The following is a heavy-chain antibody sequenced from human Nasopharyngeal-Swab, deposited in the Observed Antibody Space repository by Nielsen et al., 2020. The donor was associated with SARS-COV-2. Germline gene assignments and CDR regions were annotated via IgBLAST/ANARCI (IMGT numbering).Heavy chain of an antibody. J-gene: IGHJ4*02. CDR1: GYTFTSYG. V-gene: IGHV1-18*01. CDR2: ISAYNGNT. Sequence: ASVKVSCKASGYTFTSYGISWVRQAPGQGLEWMGWISAYNGNTNYAQKLQGRVTMTTDTSTSTAYMELRSLRSDDTAVYYCATDRHGFIRGGFDYWGQGTLVTVSS. D-gene: IGHD3-10*01. CDR3: ATDRHGFIRGGFDY.